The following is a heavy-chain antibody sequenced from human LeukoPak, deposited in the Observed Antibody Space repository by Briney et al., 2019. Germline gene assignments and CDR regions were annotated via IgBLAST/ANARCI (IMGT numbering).Heavy chain of an antibody. D-gene: IGHD4-11*01. CDR2: INPNSGGT. CDR1: GYTFTGYY. V-gene: IGHV1-2*02. J-gene: IGHJ4*02. CDR3: AKVMGAYSNSHFDY. Sequence: ASVKVSCKASGYTFTGYYMHWVRQAPGQGLEWMGWINPNSGGTNYAQKFQGRVTMTRDTSISTAYMELSRLRSDDTAVYYCAKVMGAYSNSHFDYWGQGTLVTVSS.